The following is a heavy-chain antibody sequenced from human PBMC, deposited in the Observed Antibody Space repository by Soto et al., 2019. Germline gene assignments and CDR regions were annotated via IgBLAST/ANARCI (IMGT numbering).Heavy chain of an antibody. CDR3: ATGPGGGGY. Sequence: EVQLVESGGGLIQPGGSLRLSCAVSGFTVSNNYMSWVRQAPGKGLEGVSVIYSGGYTAYGDSVKGRFTISRDNSKNTLFLQMKRPGPDAPAVFFWATGPGGGGYWGQGTLVTVSS. D-gene: IGHD3-10*01. CDR2: IYSGGYT. J-gene: IGHJ4*02. V-gene: IGHV3-53*01. CDR1: GFTVSNNY.